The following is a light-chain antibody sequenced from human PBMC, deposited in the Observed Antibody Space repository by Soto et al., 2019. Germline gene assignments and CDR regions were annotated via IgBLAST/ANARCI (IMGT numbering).Light chain of an antibody. CDR2: GNS. Sequence: QSVLTQPPSVAGAPGQRVTISCTGSSSNIGAGYDVHWYQQLPGTAPKLLIYGNSNRPSGGPDRFSGSKSGTSASLAITGLQAEDEADYYCQSYDSSLSVLYVFGTGTKVTV. V-gene: IGLV1-40*01. CDR1: SSNIGAGYD. J-gene: IGLJ1*01. CDR3: QSYDSSLSVLYV.